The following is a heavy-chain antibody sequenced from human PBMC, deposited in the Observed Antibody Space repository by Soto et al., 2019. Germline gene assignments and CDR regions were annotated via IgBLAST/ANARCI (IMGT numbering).Heavy chain of an antibody. CDR2: INHSGST. J-gene: IGHJ5*02. Sequence: PSETLSLTCAVYGGSFSGYYWSWIRQPPGKGLEWIGEINHSGSTNYNPSLKSRVTISVDTSKNQFSLKLSSVTAADTAVYYCARGPLYVLRYFDWLSENWFDPWGQGTLVTVSS. CDR3: ARGPLYVLRYFDWLSENWFDP. CDR1: GGSFSGYY. D-gene: IGHD3-9*01. V-gene: IGHV4-34*01.